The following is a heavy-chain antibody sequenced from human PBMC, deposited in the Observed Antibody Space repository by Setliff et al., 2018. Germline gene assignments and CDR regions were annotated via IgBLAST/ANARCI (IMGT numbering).Heavy chain of an antibody. CDR1: GFPLAIYG. D-gene: IGHD3-3*01. J-gene: IGHJ4*02. Sequence: GGSLRLSCVASGFPLAIYGIHCVRQAPGKGLEWVAVISYDGINNYYADSVKGRFTISRDNSKNTLYLQMNSLRPEDTAVYYCAREADVRFINYNFWSGSLGYWGQGTLVTVSS. V-gene: IGHV3-30*06. CDR3: AREADVRFINYNFWSGSLGY. CDR2: ISYDGINN.